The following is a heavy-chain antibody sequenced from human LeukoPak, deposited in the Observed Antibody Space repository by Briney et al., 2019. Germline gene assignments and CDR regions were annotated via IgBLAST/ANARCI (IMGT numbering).Heavy chain of an antibody. D-gene: IGHD3-16*01. Sequence: SETLSLTCTVSGGSLSNYYWSWIRQPPGKGLEWIGYMYYRGRSNYNPSLKSRVTILVDTSKNQFSLRLTSVTAADTAVYYCARFTPQGYGWGGYNRFDPWGQGTPVTVSS. J-gene: IGHJ5*02. CDR2: MYYRGRS. CDR3: ARFTPQGYGWGGYNRFDP. CDR1: GGSLSNYY. V-gene: IGHV4-59*01.